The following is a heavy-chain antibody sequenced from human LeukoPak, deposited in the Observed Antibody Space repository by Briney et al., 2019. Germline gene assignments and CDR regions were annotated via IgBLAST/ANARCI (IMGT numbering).Heavy chain of an antibody. CDR1: GFTFSSYW. CDR2: INSDGSST. CDR3: ASGHYYAFDI. Sequence: GGSLRLSCAASGFTFSSYWMHWVRQAPGKGLVWVSLINSDGSSTSYADSVKGRFTISRDNAKNTLYLQMNSLRAEDTAVYYCASGHYYAFDIWGQGTMVTVSS. V-gene: IGHV3-74*01. D-gene: IGHD3-22*01. J-gene: IGHJ3*02.